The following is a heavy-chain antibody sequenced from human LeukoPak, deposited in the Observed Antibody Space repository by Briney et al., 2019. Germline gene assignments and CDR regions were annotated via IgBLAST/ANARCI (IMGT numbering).Heavy chain of an antibody. CDR2: IYYSGST. CDR3: ARAKVDYGDYLLDY. Sequence: SQTLSLTCTVSGGSISSGGYYWSWIRQHPGKGLEWIGYIYYSGSTCYNPSLKSRVTISVDTSKNQFSLKLSSVTAADTAVYYCARAKVDYGDYLLDYWGQGTLVTVSS. D-gene: IGHD4-17*01. V-gene: IGHV4-31*03. J-gene: IGHJ4*02. CDR1: GGSISSGGYY.